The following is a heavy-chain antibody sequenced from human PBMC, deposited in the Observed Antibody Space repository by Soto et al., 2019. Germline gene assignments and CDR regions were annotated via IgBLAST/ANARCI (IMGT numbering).Heavy chain of an antibody. D-gene: IGHD6-6*01. CDR3: AKVAPTRADVGSSSYYGLDV. V-gene: IGHV3-23*01. CDR2: ISASGIYT. CDR1: GFIFDYYA. J-gene: IGHJ6*02. Sequence: PGGSLRLSCAASGFIFDYYAMSWVRQAPGKGLEWVSTISASGIYTYYTDSVKGRFTISRDNSKNTLLLQMDRLTAEDTAVFYCAKVAPTRADVGSSSYYGLDVWGQGTTVTVSS.